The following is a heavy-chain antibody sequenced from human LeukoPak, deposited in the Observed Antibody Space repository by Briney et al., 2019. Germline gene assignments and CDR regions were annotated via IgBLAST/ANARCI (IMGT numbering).Heavy chain of an antibody. CDR3: AKVTYARGLGSYYFFDY. J-gene: IGHJ4*02. V-gene: IGHV3-23*01. CDR1: GFTFSSYA. Sequence: GGSLRLSCAASGFTFSSYAMSWVRQAPGKGLEWVSAISGSGGSTYYADSVKGRFTISRDNSKNTLYLQMNSLRAEDTAVYYCAKVTYARGLGSYYFFDYWGQGTLVTVSS. D-gene: IGHD3-10*01. CDR2: ISGSGGST.